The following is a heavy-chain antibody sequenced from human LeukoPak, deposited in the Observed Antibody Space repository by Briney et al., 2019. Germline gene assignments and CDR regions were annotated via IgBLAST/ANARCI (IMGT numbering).Heavy chain of an antibody. CDR3: ARGHYEMGV. J-gene: IGHJ6*02. CDR1: GFTFSSSP. CDR2: IHAGGSDP. Sequence: GGSLRLSCAASGFTFSSSPMGWVRQAPGKGLEWVSSIHAGGSDPFYGDSVQGRFTISRDNSKNTLSLQLNSLRAEDTAVYYCARGHYEMGVWGQGTTVIVSS. V-gene: IGHV3-23*01.